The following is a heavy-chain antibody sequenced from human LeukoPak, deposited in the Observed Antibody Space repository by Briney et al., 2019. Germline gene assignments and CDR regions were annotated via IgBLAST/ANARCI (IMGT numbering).Heavy chain of an antibody. CDR3: AREYGSGSSRRRFDP. Sequence: PGGSLRLSCAASGFTLRSSDMNWIRQAPGKGLEWVSAISGSVGGTTYHANSVKGRFTISRDNAENSLYLQMNSLRAEDTAVYYCAREYGSGSSRRRFDPWGQGTLVTVSS. CDR2: ISGSVGGTT. J-gene: IGHJ5*02. D-gene: IGHD3-10*01. CDR1: GFTLRSSD. V-gene: IGHV3-23*01.